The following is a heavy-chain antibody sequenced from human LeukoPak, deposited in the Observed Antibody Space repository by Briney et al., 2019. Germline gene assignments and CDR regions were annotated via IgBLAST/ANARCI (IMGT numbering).Heavy chain of an antibody. CDR1: RFTFRSYG. CDR2: ISYDGSSV. V-gene: IGHV3-30*03. CDR3: ARDPTYYYTSGTRPIGMDV. D-gene: IGHD3-10*01. J-gene: IGHJ6*02. Sequence: GGSLRLSCAASRFTFRSYGMHWVRQAPGKGLEWVAVISYDGSSVYQADSVKGRFTISRDNSKNTLYLQMNSLRAEDTAVYYCARDPTYYYTSGTRPIGMDVWGQGTTVTVSS.